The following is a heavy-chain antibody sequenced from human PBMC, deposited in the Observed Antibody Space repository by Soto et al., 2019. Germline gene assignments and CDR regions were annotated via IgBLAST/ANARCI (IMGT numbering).Heavy chain of an antibody. CDR2: IYYSGST. CDR3: ARDSLFDYGYPLIDY. CDR1: GGSISSGGYY. V-gene: IGHV4-31*03. J-gene: IGHJ4*02. Sequence: QVQLQESGPGLVKPSQTLSLTCTVSGGSISSGGYYWSWIRQHPGKGLEWIGYIYYSGSTYYNPSLKSRVTISVDTSKNQFSLKLSSVTAADTAVYYCARDSLFDYGYPLIDYWGQGTLVTVSS. D-gene: IGHD5-18*01.